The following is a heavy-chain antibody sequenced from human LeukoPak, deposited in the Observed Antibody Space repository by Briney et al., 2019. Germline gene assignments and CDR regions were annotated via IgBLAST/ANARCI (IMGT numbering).Heavy chain of an antibody. Sequence: GGPLRLPCAASGFTFSDSAMTWVRQVPGKGLEWVSLISSSGGNTYYADSVKGRFTISRDNSKNTLSLQMNSLRVEDTAIYYCAKDIQLSTWGLGTMVTVSS. CDR2: ISSSGGNT. J-gene: IGHJ3*01. V-gene: IGHV3-23*01. D-gene: IGHD3-16*02. CDR3: AKDIQLST. CDR1: GFTFSDSA.